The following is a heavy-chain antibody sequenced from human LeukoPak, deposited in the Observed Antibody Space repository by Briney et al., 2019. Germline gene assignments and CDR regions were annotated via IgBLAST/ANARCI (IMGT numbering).Heavy chain of an antibody. J-gene: IGHJ3*02. CDR2: ISGSGGST. Sequence: TGGSLRLSCAASGFTFSGYAMSWVRQAPGKGLEWVSAISGSGGSTYYADSVKGRFTISRDNSKNTLYLQMNSLRAEDTAVYYCAKAGYYYDSSGYYYWIDAFDIWGQGTMGTVSS. CDR1: GFTFSGYA. D-gene: IGHD3-22*01. CDR3: AKAGYYYDSSGYYYWIDAFDI. V-gene: IGHV3-23*01.